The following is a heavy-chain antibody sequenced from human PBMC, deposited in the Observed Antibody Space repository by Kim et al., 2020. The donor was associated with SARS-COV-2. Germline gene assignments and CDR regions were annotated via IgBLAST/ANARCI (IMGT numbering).Heavy chain of an antibody. J-gene: IGHJ4*01. CDR2: IYYSGST. CDR1: GGSIISTTYY. V-gene: IGHV4-39*07. Sequence: SETLSLTCTVSGGSIISTTYYWAWIRQPPGKGLEWIGSIYYSGSTYSNPSLRSRLTMSLDTSKNHFSLKLSSVTAADTAMYYCARESENTSGYYLFDYWG. D-gene: IGHD3-22*01. CDR3: ARESENTSGYYLFDY.